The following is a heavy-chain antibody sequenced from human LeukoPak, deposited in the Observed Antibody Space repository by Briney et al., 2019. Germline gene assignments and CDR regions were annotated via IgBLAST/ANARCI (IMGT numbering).Heavy chain of an antibody. CDR1: GFTFSSYA. V-gene: IGHV3-23*01. J-gene: IGHJ4*02. Sequence: GGSLRLSCAASGFTFSSYAMSWVRQAPGKGLEWVSAISGSGGSTYYADSVKGRFTISRDNSKNTLYLQMNSLRAEDTAVYYCAKNRALGGYSYGCFDYWGQGTLVTVSS. CDR2: ISGSGGST. CDR3: AKNRALGGYSYGCFDY. D-gene: IGHD5-18*01.